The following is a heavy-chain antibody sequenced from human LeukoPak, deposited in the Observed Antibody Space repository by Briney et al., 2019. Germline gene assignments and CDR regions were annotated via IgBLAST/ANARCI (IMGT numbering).Heavy chain of an antibody. CDR1: GGSFSGYY. V-gene: IGHV4-34*01. CDR2: INHSGST. J-gene: IGHJ4*02. Sequence: PSETLSLTCAVYGGSFSGYYWSWIRQPPGKGLEWIGEINHSGSTNYNRSLKSRVTISVDTSKNQFSLKLSSVTAADTAVYYCARGSQSLGYCSGGSCRAKIFDYWGQGTLVTVSS. CDR3: ARGSQSLGYCSGGSCRAKIFDY. D-gene: IGHD2-15*01.